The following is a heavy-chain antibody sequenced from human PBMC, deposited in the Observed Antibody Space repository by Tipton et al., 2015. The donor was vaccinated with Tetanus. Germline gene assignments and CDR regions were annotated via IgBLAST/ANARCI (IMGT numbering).Heavy chain of an antibody. CDR3: ARMQRYGMDV. V-gene: IGHV4-31*03. CDR2: IYYSGST. J-gene: IGHJ6*02. CDR1: GGSISSGGYY. Sequence: TLSLTCTVSGGSISSGGYYWSWIRQHPGKGLEWIGYIYYSGSTNYNPSLKSRLTMSVDTSKNQFSLRLNSVTAADTAVYYCARMQRYGMDVWGQGTTVTVSS. D-gene: IGHD6-25*01.